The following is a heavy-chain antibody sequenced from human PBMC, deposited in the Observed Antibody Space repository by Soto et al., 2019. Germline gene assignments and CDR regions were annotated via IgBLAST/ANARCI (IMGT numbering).Heavy chain of an antibody. J-gene: IGHJ4*02. CDR2: INAGNGNT. D-gene: IGHD5-18*01. CDR1: GYTFTSYA. V-gene: IGHV1-3*01. Sequence: ASVKVSCKASGYTFTSYAMHWVRQAPGQRLEWMGWINAGNGNTKYPQKFQGRVTITRDTSASTAYMELSSLRSEDTAVYYCARDRGRMIQLWLPDYWGQGTLVTVSS. CDR3: ARDRGRMIQLWLPDY.